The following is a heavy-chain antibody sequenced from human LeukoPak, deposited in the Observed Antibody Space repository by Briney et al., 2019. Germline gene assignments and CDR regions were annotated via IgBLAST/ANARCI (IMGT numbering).Heavy chain of an antibody. D-gene: IGHD2-2*01. CDR3: ARAGGYCSSTSCYFDY. CDR1: GFTFSSYA. V-gene: IGHV3-64*01. Sequence: GGSLRLSCAASGFTFSSYAMHWVRQAPGKGLEYVSAISSNGGSTYYANSVKGRFTISRDNSTNTLYLQMGSLRAEDMAVYYCARAGGYCSSTSCYFDYWGQGTLVTVSS. CDR2: ISSNGGST. J-gene: IGHJ4*02.